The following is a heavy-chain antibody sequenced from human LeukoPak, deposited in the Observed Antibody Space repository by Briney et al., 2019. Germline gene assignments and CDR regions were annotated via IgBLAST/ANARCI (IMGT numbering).Heavy chain of an antibody. CDR1: GGSISSSNW. V-gene: IGHV4-4*02. CDR3: ASLTGATHYYYYYMDV. CDR2: IYHSGST. J-gene: IGHJ6*03. Sequence: SETLSLTCAVSGGSISSSNWWSWVRQPPGKGLEWIGEIYHSGSTNYNPSLKSRVTISVDKSKNQFSLKLSSVTAADTAVYYCASLTGATHYYYYYMDVWGKGTTVTVSS. D-gene: IGHD1-26*01.